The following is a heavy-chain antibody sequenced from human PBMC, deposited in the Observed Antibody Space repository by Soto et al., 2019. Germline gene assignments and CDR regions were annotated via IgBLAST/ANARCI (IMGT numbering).Heavy chain of an antibody. CDR3: AKGIAAAGTIRYYYYGMDV. V-gene: IGHV3-23*01. J-gene: IGHJ6*02. D-gene: IGHD6-13*01. Sequence: EVQLLESGGGLVQPGGSLRLSCAASGFTFSSYAMSWVRQAPGKGLEWDSAISGSGGSTYYADSVKGRLTISRDNSKNTLYLQMNSLRAEDTAVYYCAKGIAAAGTIRYYYYGMDVWGQGTTVTVSS. CDR2: ISGSGGST. CDR1: GFTFSSYA.